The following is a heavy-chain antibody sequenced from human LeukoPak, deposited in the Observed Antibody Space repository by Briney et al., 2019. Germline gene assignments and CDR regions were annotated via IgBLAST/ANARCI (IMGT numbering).Heavy chain of an antibody. V-gene: IGHV4-59*12. CDR3: ARERTFRLPYDSSGYYYVLYYGMDV. CDR1: GASLNDYY. D-gene: IGHD3-22*01. CDR2: IHSSGSA. J-gene: IGHJ6*02. Sequence: SETLSLTCTVSGASLNDYYWSWIRQPPGKAREWIGFIHSSGSANSNPSLTSRVTISIDTSKNQFSLNLRSLTAADTAVYFCARERTFRLPYDSSGYYYVLYYGMDVWGQGTTVTVSS.